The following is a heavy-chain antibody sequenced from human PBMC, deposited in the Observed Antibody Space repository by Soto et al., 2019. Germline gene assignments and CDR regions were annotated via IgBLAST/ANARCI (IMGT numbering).Heavy chain of an antibody. CDR2: IYYSGST. V-gene: IGHV4-39*01. J-gene: IGHJ6*03. CDR1: GGSISSSSYY. CDR3: ASHRSMVRGVTPRYYHYMDV. D-gene: IGHD3-10*01. Sequence: QLQLQESGPGLVKPSETLSLTCTVSGGSISSSSYYWGWIRQPPGKGLEWIGSIYYSGSTYYNPSLTSRVTLSVDTSKNPFALKVSSVTAADTAVYYCASHRSMVRGVTPRYYHYMDVWGKGTTVTVSS.